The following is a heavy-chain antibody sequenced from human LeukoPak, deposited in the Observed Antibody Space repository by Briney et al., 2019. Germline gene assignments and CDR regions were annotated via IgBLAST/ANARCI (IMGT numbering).Heavy chain of an antibody. V-gene: IGHV4-39*01. D-gene: IGHD3-22*01. CDR2: IYYSGST. Sequence: SETLSLTCTVSGGSISSSSYYWGWIRQPPGKGLEWIGSIYYSGSTYYNPSLKSRVTISVDTSKNQFSLKLSSVTAADTAVYYCARWYYDSSGFDAFDIWGQGTMVTVSS. CDR1: GGSISSSSYY. J-gene: IGHJ3*02. CDR3: ARWYYDSSGFDAFDI.